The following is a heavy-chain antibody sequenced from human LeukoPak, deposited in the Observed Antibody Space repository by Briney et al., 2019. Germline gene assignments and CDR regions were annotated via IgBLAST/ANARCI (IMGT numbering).Heavy chain of an antibody. CDR1: GGSISSYY. D-gene: IGHD6-19*01. CDR3: ASSDSIAVAGSFDY. J-gene: IGHJ4*02. V-gene: IGHV4-59*08. Sequence: SETLSLTCTVSGGSISSYYWSWIRQPPGKGLEWIGYIYYSGSTNYNPSLKSRVTISVDTSKNQFSLKLSSVTAADTAVYYCASSDSIAVAGSFDYWGQGTLVTVSS. CDR2: IYYSGST.